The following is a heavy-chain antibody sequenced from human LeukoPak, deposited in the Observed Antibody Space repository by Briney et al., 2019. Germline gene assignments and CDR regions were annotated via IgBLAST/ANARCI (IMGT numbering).Heavy chain of an antibody. J-gene: IGHJ4*02. CDR3: ARDDCLSSSWCKGPDY. D-gene: IGHD6-13*01. CDR1: GGTFNSYA. CDR2: IIPILGTA. V-gene: IGHV1-69*11. Sequence: SVKVSCKASGGTFNSYAISWVRQAPGQGLEWMGRIIPILGTANYAQKFQGRVTITTDESTSTAYMELSSLRSEDTAVYYCARDDCLSSSWCKGPDYWGQGTLVTVSS.